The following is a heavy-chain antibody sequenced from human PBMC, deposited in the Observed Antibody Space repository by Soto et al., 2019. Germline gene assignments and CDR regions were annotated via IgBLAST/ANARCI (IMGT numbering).Heavy chain of an antibody. J-gene: IGHJ4*02. CDR3: ARGVLREVGIDY. V-gene: IGHV1-8*01. D-gene: IGHD4-17*01. CDR2: MNPNSGNT. CDR1: GYTFTSYD. Sequence: QVQLVQSGGEAKKPGASVKFSCKASGYTFTSYDITWVRQATGQGLEWMGWMNPNSGNTGYAQKFQGIVTMTRNTSISTAYMELSSLRSEDTAVYYCARGVLREVGIDYWGQGTLVTVSS.